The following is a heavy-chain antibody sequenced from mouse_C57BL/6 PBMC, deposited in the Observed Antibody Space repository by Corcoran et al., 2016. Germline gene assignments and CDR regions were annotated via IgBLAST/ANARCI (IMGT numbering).Heavy chain of an antibody. J-gene: IGHJ4*01. CDR3: ARKGIYYGNPEDY. CDR1: GYTFTSYD. Sequence: QVQLQQSGPELVKPGASVKLSCKASGYTFTSYDINWVKQRPGQGLEWIGWIYPRDGSTKDNEKFKGKATLTVDTSSSTAYMELHSLTSEDAAVDVCARKGIYYGNPEDYWAQGTSVTVSA. D-gene: IGHD2-1*01. CDR2: IYPRDGST. V-gene: IGHV1-85*01.